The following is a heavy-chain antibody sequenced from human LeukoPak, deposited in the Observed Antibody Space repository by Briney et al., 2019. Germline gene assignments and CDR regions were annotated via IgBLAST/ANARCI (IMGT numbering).Heavy chain of an antibody. CDR2: IYYSGST. CDR1: GGSISSNSYY. J-gene: IGHJ3*02. Sequence: SETLSLTCTVSGGSISSNSYYWGWIRQPPGKGLKWIGSIYYSGSTNYNPSLKSRVTISVDTSKNQFSLKLSSVTAADTAVYYCARAGYYYDSSGYYHDAFDIWGQGTMVTVSS. V-gene: IGHV4-39*07. D-gene: IGHD3-22*01. CDR3: ARAGYYYDSSGYYHDAFDI.